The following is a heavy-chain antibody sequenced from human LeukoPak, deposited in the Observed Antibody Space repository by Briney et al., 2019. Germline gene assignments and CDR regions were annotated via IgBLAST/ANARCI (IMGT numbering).Heavy chain of an antibody. CDR2: IYTSGST. D-gene: IGHD2-2*01. J-gene: IGHJ6*02. CDR1: GGSISSGDYY. Sequence: PSETLSLTRTVSGGSISSGDYYWSWIRQPAGKGLEWIGRIYTSGSTNYNPSLKSRVTMSVDTSKNQFSLKLSSVTAADTAVYYCARAMDSTSFNVYYYYYGMDVWGQGTTVTVSS. V-gene: IGHV4-61*02. CDR3: ARAMDSTSFNVYYYYYGMDV.